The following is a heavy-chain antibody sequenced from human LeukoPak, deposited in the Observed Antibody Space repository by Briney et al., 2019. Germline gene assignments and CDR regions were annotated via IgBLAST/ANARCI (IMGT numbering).Heavy chain of an antibody. V-gene: IGHV4-59*01. CDR3: ARASSPRRPFGY. J-gene: IGHJ4*02. CDR1: GGSISSYY. CDR2: IYYSGST. Sequence: PSETLSLTCTVSGGSISSYYWSWIRQPPGKGLEWIGYIYYSGSTNYNPSLKSRVTISVDTSKNQFSLKLSSVTAADTAVYYCARASSPRRPFGYWGQGTLVTVSS.